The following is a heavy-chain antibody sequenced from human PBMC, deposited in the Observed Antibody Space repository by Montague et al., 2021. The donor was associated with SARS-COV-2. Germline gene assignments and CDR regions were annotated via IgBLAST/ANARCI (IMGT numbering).Heavy chain of an antibody. CDR2: IYSNDEK. CDR3: AHLIRNYDIFTGNPFDY. D-gene: IGHD3-9*01. J-gene: IGHJ4*02. Sequence: PALVKPTQTLTLTCTFSGFSLSTPTVGVGWIRQPPGKALEWVAVIYSNDEKRYSPSLRNRLTITKDTAKNQVVLSLAYVDPVDTATYYCAHLIRNYDIFTGNPFDYWGQGSQVTVSS. V-gene: IGHV2-5*01. CDR1: GFSLSTPTVG.